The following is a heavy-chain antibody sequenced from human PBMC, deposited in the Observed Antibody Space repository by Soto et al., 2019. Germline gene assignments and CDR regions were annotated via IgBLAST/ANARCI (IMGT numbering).Heavy chain of an antibody. D-gene: IGHD2-15*01. V-gene: IGHV4-59*08. Sequence: QVQLQESGPGLVKPSETLSLTCTVSSASITSFYWSWIRQPPGKGLEWIGYIYHTGSTNYNPSLKSRVTISVDTSKNHFSLWLTSVTAADTAVYYCATGGYCSSGSCYSRWGQGTLVTVSS. CDR1: SASITSFY. J-gene: IGHJ1*01. CDR3: ATGGYCSSGSCYSR. CDR2: IYHTGST.